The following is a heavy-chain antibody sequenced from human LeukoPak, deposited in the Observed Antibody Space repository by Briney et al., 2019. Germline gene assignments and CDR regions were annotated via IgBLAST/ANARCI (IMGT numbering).Heavy chain of an antibody. J-gene: IGHJ4*02. CDR1: GGSFSGYY. CDR2: INHSGST. CDR3: AGGGSGSYYQFDF. V-gene: IGHV4-34*01. D-gene: IGHD1-26*01. Sequence: SETLSLTCAVYGGSFSGYYWSWIRQPPGKGLEWIGEINHSGSTNYNPSLKSRVTISVDTSKNQFSLKLSSVTAADTAVYYCAGGGSGSYYQFDFWGQGTLVTVSS.